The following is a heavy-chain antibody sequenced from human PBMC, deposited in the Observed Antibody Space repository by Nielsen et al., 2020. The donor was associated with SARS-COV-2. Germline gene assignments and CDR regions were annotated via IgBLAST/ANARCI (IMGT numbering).Heavy chain of an antibody. D-gene: IGHD4-17*01. CDR2: ISSSSSYI. V-gene: IGHV3-21*01. Sequence: GESLKISCAASGFTFSNAWMSWVRQAPGKGLEWVSSISSSSSYIYYADSVKGRFTISRDNAKNSLYLQMNSLRAEDTAVYYCARVHDYGPWGDSWGQETLVTVSS. J-gene: IGHJ4*02. CDR3: ARVHDYGPWGDS. CDR1: GFTFSNAW.